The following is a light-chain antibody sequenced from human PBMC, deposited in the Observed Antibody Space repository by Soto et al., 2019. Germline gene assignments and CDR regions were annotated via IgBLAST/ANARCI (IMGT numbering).Light chain of an antibody. Sequence: QSALSQPASVSGSPGQSITISCTGTSSNVGTYKYVSWYQHQPGEAPKLIIYEVSNRPSGVSNRFSGSRSGNTASLTISGLQAEDEADYYCCSYAGSYAFVVFGGGTKVTVL. CDR3: CSYAGSYAFVV. J-gene: IGLJ2*01. CDR2: EVS. V-gene: IGLV2-14*01. CDR1: SSNVGTYKY.